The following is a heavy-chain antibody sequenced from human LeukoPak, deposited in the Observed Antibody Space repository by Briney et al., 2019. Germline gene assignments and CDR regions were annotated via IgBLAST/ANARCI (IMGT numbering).Heavy chain of an antibody. CDR3: AKFPGSSGSRYYYYGMDV. J-gene: IGHJ6*02. D-gene: IGHD6-19*01. Sequence: ASVNVSCKASGYTFTGYYMHWVRQAPGQGLEWMGWINPNSGGTNYAQKFQGRVTMTRDTSTSSAYMEMIRLRSDDTAVYYCAKFPGSSGSRYYYYGMDVWGQGTAVTVSS. CDR2: INPNSGGT. CDR1: GYTFTGYY. V-gene: IGHV1-2*02.